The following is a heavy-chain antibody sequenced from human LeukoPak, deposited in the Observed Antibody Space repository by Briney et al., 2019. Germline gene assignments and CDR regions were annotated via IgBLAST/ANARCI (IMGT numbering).Heavy chain of an antibody. D-gene: IGHD1-1*01. CDR3: ARGYSPSVRTTGNDY. CDR2: MNPNSGNT. CDR1: GYTFTSHD. V-gene: IGHV1-8*01. Sequence: ASVKVSCKASGYTFTSHDINWVRQATGQGLEWMGWMNPNSGNTGYAQKFQGRVAMIRDTSINTAYLDLYSLRSEDTAVYYCARGYSPSVRTTGNDYWGQGTLVTVSS. J-gene: IGHJ4*02.